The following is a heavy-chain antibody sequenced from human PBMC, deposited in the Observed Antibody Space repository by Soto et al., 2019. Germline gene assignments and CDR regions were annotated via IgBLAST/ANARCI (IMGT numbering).Heavy chain of an antibody. D-gene: IGHD3-9*01. CDR2: IYYSGST. J-gene: IGHJ5*02. CDR3: ARLLSDLTGYYLGHSWFDP. Sequence: SSETLSLTCTVSGGSISSGGYYWSWIRQHPGKGLEWIGYIYYSGSTNYNPSLKSRVTISVDTSKNQFSLKLSSVTAADTAVYYCARLLSDLTGYYLGHSWFDPWGQGTLVTVSS. V-gene: IGHV4-61*08. CDR1: GGSISSGGYY.